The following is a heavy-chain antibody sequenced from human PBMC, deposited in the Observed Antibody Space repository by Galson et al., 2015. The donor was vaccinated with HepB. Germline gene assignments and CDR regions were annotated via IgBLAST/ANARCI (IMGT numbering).Heavy chain of an antibody. CDR2: IYWDDDK. Sequence: PALVKPTQTLTLTCTFSGFSLDTTGVGVGWIRQPPGKALEWLALIYWDDDKRYSPSLISRLTITKDTSKNEVVLTMTNMDPVDTATYYCAHDKETYAEGWGYNFDYWGQGILVAVSS. D-gene: IGHD5-18*01. J-gene: IGHJ4*02. CDR3: AHDKETYAEGWGYNFDY. V-gene: IGHV2-5*02. CDR1: GFSLDTTGVG.